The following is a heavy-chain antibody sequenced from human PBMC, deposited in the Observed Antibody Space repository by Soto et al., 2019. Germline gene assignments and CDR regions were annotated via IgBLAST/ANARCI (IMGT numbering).Heavy chain of an antibody. CDR1: GFTFSSYG. CDR3: ARDGDYYSFDY. CDR2: IWYDGSNK. D-gene: IGHD2-21*02. V-gene: IGHV3-33*01. Sequence: LRLSCAASGFTFSSYGMHWVRQAPGKGLEWVAVIWYDGSNKYYADSVKGRFTISRDNSKNTLYLQMNSLRAEDTAVYYCARDGDYYSFDYWGQGTLVTVSS. J-gene: IGHJ4*02.